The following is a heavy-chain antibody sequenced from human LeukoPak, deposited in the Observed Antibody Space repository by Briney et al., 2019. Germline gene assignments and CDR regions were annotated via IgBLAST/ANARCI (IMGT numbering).Heavy chain of an antibody. D-gene: IGHD3-22*01. Sequence: GGSLRLSCAASGFTFSTFSVNWVRQASGKGLEWISTISDNGGSTGYADSVKGRFTISRDNAKNSLYLQMNSLRAEDTALYYCARDDYYDSSGSDCWGQGTLVTVSS. CDR1: GFTFSTFS. CDR2: ISDNGGST. J-gene: IGHJ4*02. CDR3: ARDDYYDSSGSDC. V-gene: IGHV3-20*04.